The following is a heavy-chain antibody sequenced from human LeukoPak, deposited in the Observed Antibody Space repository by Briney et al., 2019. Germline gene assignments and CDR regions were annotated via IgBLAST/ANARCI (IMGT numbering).Heavy chain of an antibody. J-gene: IGHJ3*02. D-gene: IGHD5-24*01. Sequence: LSETLSLTCTVSGGSISSYYWNWSRQPPGKGLEWIGYIYYSGSTNYNPSLKSRVTISVDTSKNQFSLKLSSVTAADTAVYYCAGRLWRRDGYNLSAFDIWGQGTIVTVSS. CDR3: AGRLWRRDGYNLSAFDI. V-gene: IGHV4-59*01. CDR1: GGSISSYY. CDR2: IYYSGST.